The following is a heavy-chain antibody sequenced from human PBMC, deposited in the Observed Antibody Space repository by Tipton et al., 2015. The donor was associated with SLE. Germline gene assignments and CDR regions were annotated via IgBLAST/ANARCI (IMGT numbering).Heavy chain of an antibody. CDR3: ARHLGEQQLVYYYYYGMDV. V-gene: IGHV4-34*01. CDR1: GYSISSGYY. D-gene: IGHD6-13*01. J-gene: IGHJ6*02. Sequence: TLSLTCAVSGYSISSGYYWNWIRQPPGKGLEWIGEINHSGSTNYNPSLKSRVTISVDTSKNQFSLKLSSVTAADTGVYYCARHLGEQQLVYYYYYGMDVWGQGTTVTVSS. CDR2: INHSGST.